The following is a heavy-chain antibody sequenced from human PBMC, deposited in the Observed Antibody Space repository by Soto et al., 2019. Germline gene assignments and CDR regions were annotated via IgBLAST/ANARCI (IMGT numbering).Heavy chain of an antibody. J-gene: IGHJ6*02. D-gene: IGHD3-10*01. CDR2: IIPIFGTA. CDR3: ARPVYGSGSYYKDARLPYYYYGMDV. V-gene: IGHV1-69*13. Sequence: GASVKLSCKASGGTFSSYAISLVRQAPGQGLEWMGGIIPIFGTANYAQKFQGRVTITADESTSTAYMELSSLRSEDTAVYYCARPVYGSGSYYKDARLPYYYYGMDVWGQGTTVTVSS. CDR1: GGTFSSYA.